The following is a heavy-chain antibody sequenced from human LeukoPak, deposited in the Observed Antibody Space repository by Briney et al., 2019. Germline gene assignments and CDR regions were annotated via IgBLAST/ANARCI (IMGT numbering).Heavy chain of an antibody. J-gene: IGHJ6*03. CDR2: IYYSGST. CDR3: ARDSSGSITKGYLYYYMDV. D-gene: IGHD3-22*01. V-gene: IGHV4-30-4*08. CDR1: GGSISSDSYY. Sequence: SXXLSLTCTVSGGSISSDSYYWGWIRQPPGKGLEWIGYIYYSGSTYYNPSSKSRFTISVETAKNQFSLKLTSVTAADTAVYYCARDSSGSITKGYLYYYMDVWGKGTTVTVSS.